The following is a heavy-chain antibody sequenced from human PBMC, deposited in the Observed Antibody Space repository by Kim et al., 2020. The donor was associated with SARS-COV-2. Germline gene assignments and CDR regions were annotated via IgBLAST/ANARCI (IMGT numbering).Heavy chain of an antibody. J-gene: IGHJ3*02. D-gene: IGHD2-15*01. V-gene: IGHV6-1*01. Sequence: KDYAQSVKSRIVITPDTSKNQVSLPVNSVTPEDTAVYYCAKVVSPDAFDIWGQGTLVSVSS. CDR3: AKVVSPDAFDI. CDR2: K.